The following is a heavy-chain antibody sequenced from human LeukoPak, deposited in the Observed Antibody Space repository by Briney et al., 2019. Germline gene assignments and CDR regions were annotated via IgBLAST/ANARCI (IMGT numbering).Heavy chain of an antibody. Sequence: SETLSLTCTVSGGSISNSDYYWGWMRQPPGKGLEWIGSIYYSGSTFYNPSLRSRFTISVEMSKNQLSLRLSSVTAADTAVYYCAREKKLVVAATAFDYWGQGTLVTVSS. CDR1: GGSISNSDYY. CDR2: IYYSGST. CDR3: AREKKLVVAATAFDY. D-gene: IGHD2-15*01. V-gene: IGHV4-39*07. J-gene: IGHJ4*02.